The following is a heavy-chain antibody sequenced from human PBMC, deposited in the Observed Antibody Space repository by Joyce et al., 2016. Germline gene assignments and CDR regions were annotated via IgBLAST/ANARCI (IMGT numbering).Heavy chain of an antibody. V-gene: IGHV3-33*06. D-gene: IGHD6-13*01. CDR2: IWYDGGDK. J-gene: IGHJ4*02. CDR1: GFTFNDYG. Sequence: QVQLVESGGGVVQPGRSLRLSCAASGFTFNDYGMHWVRQAPGKGLEWVAVIWYDGGDKYYADSVKGRFTISRDNSKNTLYLQMNSLRAEDTAFYYCAKDLKSSTWYVFDYWGQGTLVTVSS. CDR3: AKDLKSSTWYVFDY.